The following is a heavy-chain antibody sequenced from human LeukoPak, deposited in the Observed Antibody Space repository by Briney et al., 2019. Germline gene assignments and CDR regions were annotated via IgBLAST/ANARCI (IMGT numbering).Heavy chain of an antibody. J-gene: IGHJ6*03. CDR2: ITWDGGTA. D-gene: IGHD2-15*01. V-gene: IGHV3-43D*03. CDR1: GFTFDDYA. CDR3: TKGGGGEYYYYYMDV. Sequence: PGGSLRLSCEASGFTFDDYAMHWVRQAPGKGLEWVSLITWDGGTAYYADSVKGRFTISRDNIKKSLYLQMHSLRAEDTGLYYCTKGGGGEYYYYYMDVWDKGTTVTVSS.